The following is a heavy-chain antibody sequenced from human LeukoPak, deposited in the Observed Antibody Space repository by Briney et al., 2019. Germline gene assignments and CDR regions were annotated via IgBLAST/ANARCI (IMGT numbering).Heavy chain of an antibody. D-gene: IGHD6-19*01. CDR3: ARDRPMETVAGNRRFDY. V-gene: IGHV1-46*01. J-gene: IGHJ4*02. CDR1: GYTFTSYY. Sequence: APVKVSCKASGYTFTSYYMHWVRQAPGQGLEWMGIINPSGGSTSYAQKFQGRVTMTRDTSTSTVYMELSSLRSEDTAVYYCARDRPMETVAGNRRFDYWGQGTLVTVSS. CDR2: INPSGGST.